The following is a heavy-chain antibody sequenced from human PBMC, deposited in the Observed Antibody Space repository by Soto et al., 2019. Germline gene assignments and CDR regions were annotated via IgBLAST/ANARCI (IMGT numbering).Heavy chain of an antibody. V-gene: IGHV3-23*01. D-gene: IGHD3-3*01. CDR1: GFTFANFG. Sequence: GGSLRLSCGTSGFTFANFGMGWVRQAPGKGLYWVSGISSSGRRTYYADSVKGRFTISRDNSKNTLYLQMDSLRGDDTAVYYCAKVAKSGVVVEHFDSWGQGALVTVSS. J-gene: IGHJ4*02. CDR2: ISSSGRRT. CDR3: AKVAKSGVVVEHFDS.